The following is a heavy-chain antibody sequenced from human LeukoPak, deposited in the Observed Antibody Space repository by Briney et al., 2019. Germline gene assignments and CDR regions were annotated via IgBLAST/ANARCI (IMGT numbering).Heavy chain of an antibody. Sequence: GGSLRLSCAASGFTFKDSWMYWVRQAPGKGLEWVSCVNGDGSDTNYVDSVKGRFTISRDNAKDTLYLQMKSLRAEDTAVYYCAKGGGYEAQYYYYYLDVWGKGTTVTISS. J-gene: IGHJ6*03. CDR1: GFTFKDSW. V-gene: IGHV3-74*01. CDR3: AKGGGYEAQYYYYYLDV. CDR2: VNGDGSDT. D-gene: IGHD5-12*01.